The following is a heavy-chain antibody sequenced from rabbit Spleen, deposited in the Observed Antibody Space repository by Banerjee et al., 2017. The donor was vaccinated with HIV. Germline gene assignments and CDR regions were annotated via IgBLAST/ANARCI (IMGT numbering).Heavy chain of an antibody. CDR3: ARDSGSSFSSYGMDP. D-gene: IGHD8-1*01. V-gene: IGHV1S40*01. CDR2: MDTGSSGFT. J-gene: IGHJ6*02. CDR1: GVSFSRDNY. Sequence: SLEESGGDLVKPGASLTLTCTASGVSFSRDNYICWVRQAPGKGLEWIACMDTGSSGFTYFASWTKGRFTISKTSSTTVTLQMTSLTAADTATYFCARDSGSSFSSYGMDPWGPGTLVTVS.